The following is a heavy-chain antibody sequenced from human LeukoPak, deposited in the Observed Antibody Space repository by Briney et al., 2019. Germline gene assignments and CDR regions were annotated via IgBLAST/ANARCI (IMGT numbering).Heavy chain of an antibody. V-gene: IGHV4-39*01. CDR2: IYYSGST. Sequence: SETLSLTCAVSGGSISSNSYYWGWIRQPPGKGLEWIGSIYYSGSTYYNPSLKSRVTISVDPSKNQFSLKLSSVTAADTAVYYCARRGSRWYWYFDYWGQGTLVTVSS. CDR1: GGSISSNSYY. D-gene: IGHD6-13*01. CDR3: ARRGSRWYWYFDY. J-gene: IGHJ4*02.